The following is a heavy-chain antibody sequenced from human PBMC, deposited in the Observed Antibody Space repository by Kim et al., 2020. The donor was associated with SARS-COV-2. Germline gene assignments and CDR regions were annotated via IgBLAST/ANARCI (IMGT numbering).Heavy chain of an antibody. CDR3: ARSLYHDPSSFWVRFDP. V-gene: IGHV4-34*01. CDR2: IYHSGTT. Sequence: SETLSLTCAVYGGSFSGYYWSWIRQPPGKGLEWIGEIYHSGTTKYNPSLKSRVTISLDTAKNQFSLKLSSVTAADTAVYFCARSLYHDPSSFWVRFDPWGQGTLVTVSS. D-gene: IGHD6-13*01. J-gene: IGHJ5*02. CDR1: GGSFSGYY.